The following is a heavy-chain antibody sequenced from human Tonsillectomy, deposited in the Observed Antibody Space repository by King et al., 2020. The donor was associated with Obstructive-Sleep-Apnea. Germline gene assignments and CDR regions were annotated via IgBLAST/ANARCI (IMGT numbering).Heavy chain of an antibody. CDR1: GFSLSTSGVC. CDR2: IDWDDEK. D-gene: IGHD3-10*01. CDR3: ARSSPGTYYFSYYFDY. Sequence: VTLKESGPALVKPTQTLTLTCTISGFSLSTSGVCVSWIRQSPGKALEWLARIDWDDEKKYTTSLKTRLTISKDTSKDQVVLTLTNVDPVDTATYYCARSSPGTYYFSYYFDYWGQGTQVTVSS. J-gene: IGHJ4*02. V-gene: IGHV2-70*11.